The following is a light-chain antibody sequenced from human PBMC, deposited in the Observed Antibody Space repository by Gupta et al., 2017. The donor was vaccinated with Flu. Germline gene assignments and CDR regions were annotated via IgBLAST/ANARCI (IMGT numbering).Light chain of an antibody. CDR2: NDN. Sequence: GDALPKENAYWYQQKPGQAPVLVMYNDNERPSGIPERFSGSSSGTTVTLTISGVQAEDEADYYCESADSTGTYWVFGGGTKLTVL. J-gene: IGLJ3*02. CDR1: ALPKEN. V-gene: IGLV3-25*03. CDR3: ESADSTGTYWV.